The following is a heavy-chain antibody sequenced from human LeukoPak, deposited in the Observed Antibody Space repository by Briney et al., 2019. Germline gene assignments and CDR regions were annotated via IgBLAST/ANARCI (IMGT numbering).Heavy chain of an antibody. CDR1: GYSFTSYD. Sequence: ASVKVSCKASGYSFTSYDINWVRQAPGQGLEWMGWINPNSGGTNYAQKFQGRVTMTRDTSISTAYMELSRLRSDDTAVYYCARVHGGDISSSWFRYWGQGTLVTVSS. V-gene: IGHV1-2*02. D-gene: IGHD6-13*01. CDR2: INPNSGGT. CDR3: ARVHGGDISSSWFRY. J-gene: IGHJ4*02.